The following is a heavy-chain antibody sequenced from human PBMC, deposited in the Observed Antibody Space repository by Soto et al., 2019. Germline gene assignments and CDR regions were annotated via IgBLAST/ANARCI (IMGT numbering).Heavy chain of an antibody. CDR1: GFSLSTSGVG. CDR2: IYWNDDK. CDR3: AHSPSIVVAFDY. J-gene: IGHJ4*02. Sequence: TFSGFSLSTSGVGVGWIRQPPGKALEWLALIYWNDDKRYSPSLKSRLTITKDTSKNQVVLTMTNMDPVDTATYYCAHSPSIVVAFDYWGQGTLVTVS. V-gene: IGHV2-5*01. D-gene: IGHD2-15*01.